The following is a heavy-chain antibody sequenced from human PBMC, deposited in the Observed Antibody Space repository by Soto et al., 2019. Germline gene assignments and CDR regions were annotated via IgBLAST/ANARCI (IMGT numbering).Heavy chain of an antibody. CDR2: IHYSGST. Sequence: QLQLQGSGPGLVKPSETLSLTCTVTGGSISSSSYNWGWIRQPPGKGLERIGSIHYSGSTYYNPSLKSRVTISVDTSKNRFSLKLSSVTAADTAVYYCARRYTTVTTSWFDPWGQGTLVTVSS. V-gene: IGHV4-39*01. CDR3: ARRYTTVTTSWFDP. D-gene: IGHD4-17*01. CDR1: GGSISSSSYN. J-gene: IGHJ5*02.